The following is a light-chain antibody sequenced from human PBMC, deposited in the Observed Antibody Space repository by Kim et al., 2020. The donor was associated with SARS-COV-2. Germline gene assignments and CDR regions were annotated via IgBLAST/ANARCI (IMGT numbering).Light chain of an antibody. CDR1: QTISTY. J-gene: IGKJ4*01. CDR3: QQSYNTPLT. CDR2: AAS. Sequence: SASVGDRVTITCRASQTISTYLNWYQQKLGKAPKLLIYAASRLQSGVPSRFSGSGSGTDFTLTISSLQPEDFATYYCQQSYNTPLTFGGGTKVEIK. V-gene: IGKV1-39*01.